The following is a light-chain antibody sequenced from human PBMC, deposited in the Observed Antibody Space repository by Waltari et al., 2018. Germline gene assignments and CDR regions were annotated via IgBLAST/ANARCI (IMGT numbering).Light chain of an antibody. CDR2: QAS. J-gene: IGKJ5*01. CDR3: QQHYSYPIT. V-gene: IGKV1-5*03. CDR1: HSILNW. Sequence: DIQLTQSPSTLSASVGDSVSLTCRASHSILNWLAWYQQKPGRAPHLLIFQASSLEGGVPSRFSGSGSGTEFTLTISSLQPDDFATYYCQQHYSYPITFGQGTRLEIK.